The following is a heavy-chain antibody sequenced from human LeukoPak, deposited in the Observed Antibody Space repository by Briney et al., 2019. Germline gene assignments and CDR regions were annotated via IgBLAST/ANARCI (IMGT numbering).Heavy chain of an antibody. CDR3: ARGPVDTAMAIDY. Sequence: SVKVSCKASGGTFSSYAISWVRQAPGQGPEWMGGIIPIFGTANYAQKFQGRVTITTDESTSTAYMELSSLRSEDTAVYYCARGPVDTAMAIDYWGQGTLVTVSS. J-gene: IGHJ4*02. V-gene: IGHV1-69*05. CDR2: IIPIFGTA. CDR1: GGTFSSYA. D-gene: IGHD5-18*01.